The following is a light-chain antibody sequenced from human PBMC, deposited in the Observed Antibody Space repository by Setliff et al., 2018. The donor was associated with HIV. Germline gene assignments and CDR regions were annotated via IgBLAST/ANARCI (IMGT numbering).Light chain of an antibody. J-gene: IGLJ1*01. CDR1: NIANEG. CDR2: FDT. Sequence: YELTQPPSVSVAPGKTATITCGGNNIANEGVHWYQQKPGQAPLLVIYFDTERPSGIPERFSGSISGNTATLTISGVEAGDEADYYCQVWDSSNNQWVFGTGTKATVL. V-gene: IGLV3-21*04. CDR3: QVWDSSNNQWV.